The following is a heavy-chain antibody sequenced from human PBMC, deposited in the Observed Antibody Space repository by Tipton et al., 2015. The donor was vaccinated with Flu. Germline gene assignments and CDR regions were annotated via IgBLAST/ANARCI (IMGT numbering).Heavy chain of an antibody. CDR3: ARDGWLGARPTFDY. CDR2: ISTITGNP. J-gene: IGHJ4*02. V-gene: IGHV7-4-1*02. D-gene: IGHD6-6*01. Sequence: QLVQSGSELTKPGALVTVSCKASGYTFSRHSINWVRQAPGQGLEWMGFISTITGNPTYAQGFSGRFVFYLDTSVSTAFLQISTLSDDDTAVYFCARDGWLGARPTFDYWGQGSLVTVSS. CDR1: GYTFSRHS.